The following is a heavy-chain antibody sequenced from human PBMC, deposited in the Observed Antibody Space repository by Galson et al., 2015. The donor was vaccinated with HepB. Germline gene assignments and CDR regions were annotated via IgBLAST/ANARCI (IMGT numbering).Heavy chain of an antibody. J-gene: IGHJ3*02. V-gene: IGHV1-69*06. D-gene: IGHD6-6*01. CDR2: IIPIFGTA. CDR3: ARGARQSSIAARRYAFDI. CDR1: GYTLTELS. Sequence: SVKVSCKVSGYTLTELSMHWVRQAPGQGLEWMGGIIPIFGTANYAQKFQGRVTITADKSTSTAYMELSSLRSEDTAVYYCARGARQSSIAARRYAFDIWGQGTMVTVSS.